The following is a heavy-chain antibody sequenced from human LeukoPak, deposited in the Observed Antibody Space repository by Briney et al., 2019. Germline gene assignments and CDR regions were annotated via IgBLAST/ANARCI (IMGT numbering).Heavy chain of an antibody. Sequence: ASVKVSCKASGYAFTGYYMHWVRQAPGQGLKWMGRINPNSGGTNYAQKFQGRVTMTRDTSISTAYMELSRLRSDDTAVYYCARDGYHSGSYYGYWGQGTLVTVSS. CDR3: ARDGYHSGSYYGY. D-gene: IGHD1-26*01. J-gene: IGHJ4*02. V-gene: IGHV1-2*06. CDR1: GYAFTGYY. CDR2: INPNSGGT.